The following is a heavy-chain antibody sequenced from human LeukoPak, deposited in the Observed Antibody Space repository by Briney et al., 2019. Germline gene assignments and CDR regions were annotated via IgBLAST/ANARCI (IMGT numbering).Heavy chain of an antibody. CDR2: FDPEDGET. Sequence: ASVKVSCKVSGYTLTELSMHWVRQAPGKGLEWMGGFDPEDGETIYAQKFQGRVAMTEDTSTDTAYMELSSLRSEDTAVYYCATEYSGPWGMDVWGQGTTVTVSS. J-gene: IGHJ6*02. V-gene: IGHV1-24*01. D-gene: IGHD5-12*01. CDR3: ATEYSGPWGMDV. CDR1: GYTLTELS.